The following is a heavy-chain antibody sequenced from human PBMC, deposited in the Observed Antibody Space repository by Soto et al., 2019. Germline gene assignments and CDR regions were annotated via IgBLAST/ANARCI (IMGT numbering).Heavy chain of an antibody. CDR1: GFTFSSYA. J-gene: IGHJ4*02. CDR3: ARGVIAATIADYFDY. CDR2: ISGSDDST. D-gene: IGHD5-12*01. Sequence: PGGSLRLSCAASGFTFSSYAMSWVRQAPGKGLEWVSVISGSDDSTYYADSVKGPFTISRDNSKNTLYLQMNSLRAEDTAVYYCARGVIAATIADYFDYWGQGTLVTVSS. V-gene: IGHV3-23*01.